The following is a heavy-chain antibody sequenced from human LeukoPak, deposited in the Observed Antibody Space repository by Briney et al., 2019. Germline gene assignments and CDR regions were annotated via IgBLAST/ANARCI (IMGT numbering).Heavy chain of an antibody. V-gene: IGHV4-61*02. Sequence: PSETLSLTCTVSGGSISSGSYYWSWIRQPAGKGLEWIGRIYTSGSTNYNPSLKSRVTISVGTSKNQFSLKLSSVTAADTAVYYCARDSPMCSTSCYRDWFDPWGQGTLVTASS. CDR3: ARDSPMCSTSCYRDWFDP. CDR2: IYTSGST. CDR1: GGSISSGSYY. D-gene: IGHD2-2*01. J-gene: IGHJ5*02.